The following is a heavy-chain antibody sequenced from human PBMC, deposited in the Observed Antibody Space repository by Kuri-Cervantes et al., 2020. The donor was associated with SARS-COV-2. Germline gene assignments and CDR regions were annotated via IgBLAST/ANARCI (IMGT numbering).Heavy chain of an antibody. CDR2: INPNSGGT. Sequence: ASVKVSCKASGYTFTGYYMHWVRQAPGQGLEWMGWINPNSGGTNYAQKFQGRVTMTRDTSISTAYMELSRLRSDDTAVYYCAREDRAAAVTFDYWGQGTLVTVSS. V-gene: IGHV1-2*02. J-gene: IGHJ4*02. CDR1: GYTFTGYY. CDR3: AREDRAAAVTFDY. D-gene: IGHD6-13*01.